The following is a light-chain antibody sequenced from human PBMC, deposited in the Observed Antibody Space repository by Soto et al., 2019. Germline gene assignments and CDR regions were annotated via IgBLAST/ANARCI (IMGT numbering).Light chain of an antibody. V-gene: IGKV4-1*01. CDR2: WAS. J-gene: IGKJ4*01. CDR3: QQYYSTPLT. CDR1: QSVLYSSNNKNY. Sequence: DIVMTQSPDSLAVSLGERATINCKSSQSVLYSSNNKNYLAWYQQKPGQPPKLLIYWASTRESGVPDRFSGXXSXXXXXXTXXSLXXXXXXXYYCQQYYSTPLTFGGGTKVEIK.